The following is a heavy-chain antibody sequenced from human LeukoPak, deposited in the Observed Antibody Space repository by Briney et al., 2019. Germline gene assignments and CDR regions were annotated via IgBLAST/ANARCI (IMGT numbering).Heavy chain of an antibody. D-gene: IGHD2-2*01. CDR1: GFTFSSYG. CDR2: ISYDGSNK. CDR3: AKLGCSSTRCYINY. V-gene: IGHV3-30*18. J-gene: IGHJ4*02. Sequence: HAGGSLRLSCAASGFTFSSYGMHWVRQAPGKGLEWVAVISYDGSNKYYADSVKGRFTISRDNSKNTLYLQMNSLRAEDTAVYYCAKLGCSSTRCYINYWGQGTLVTVSS.